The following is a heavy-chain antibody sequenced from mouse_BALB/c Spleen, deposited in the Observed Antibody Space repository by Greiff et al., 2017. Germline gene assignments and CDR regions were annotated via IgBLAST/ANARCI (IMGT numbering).Heavy chain of an antibody. D-gene: IGHD1-1*01. CDR2: ISYDGSN. CDR3: ARGSSDFDY. CDR1: GYSITSGYY. Sequence: EVKLQESGPGLVKPSQSLSLTCSVTGYSITSGYYWNWIRQFPGNKLEWMGYISYDGSNNYNPSLKNRISITRDTSKNQFFLKLNSVTTEDTATYYCARGSSDFDYWGQGTTLTVSS. J-gene: IGHJ2*01. V-gene: IGHV3-6*02.